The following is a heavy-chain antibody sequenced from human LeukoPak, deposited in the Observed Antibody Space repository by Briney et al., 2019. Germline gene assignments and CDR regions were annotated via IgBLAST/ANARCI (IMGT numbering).Heavy chain of an antibody. CDR1: GLTFSSYW. CDR2: INYDGSDT. V-gene: IGHV3-74*01. Sequence: GGSLRLSCAAYGLTFSSYWMHSVRQAPGNGLVWDSGINYDGSDTRYADTVKGRFTISRDNAKNTLYLQMNSLRAEDTAVYYCQRDFMTAAGIHWGQGTLVTVSS. D-gene: IGHD6-13*01. CDR3: QRDFMTAAGIH. J-gene: IGHJ4*02.